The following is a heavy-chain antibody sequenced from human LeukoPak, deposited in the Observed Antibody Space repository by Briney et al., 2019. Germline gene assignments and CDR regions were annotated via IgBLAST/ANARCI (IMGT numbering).Heavy chain of an antibody. D-gene: IGHD3-22*01. Sequence: PGGSLRLSCAASGFTLSNAYMSWVRQAPGKGLEWIGNIYYSGSTYYNPSLKSRVTFSVDTSKDQFSLKLGSVTAADTAVYYCAREDLFYGTSGYFNFWGQGTLVTVSS. CDR1: GFTLSNAY. CDR3: AREDLFYGTSGYFNF. J-gene: IGHJ4*02. V-gene: IGHV4-59*12. CDR2: IYYSGST.